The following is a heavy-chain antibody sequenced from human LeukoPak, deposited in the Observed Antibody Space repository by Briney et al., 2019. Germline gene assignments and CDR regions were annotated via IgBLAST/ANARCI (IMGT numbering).Heavy chain of an antibody. CDR2: ISYGGAT. Sequence: PSETLSLTCTVSGGSISPYYWSWVRQPPGKGLEWIGYISYGGATNYNPSLKSRLTILVDTSKNQFSLKLSSVTAADTAVYYCARDYGWGHGAAAADNWFDPWGQGTLVTVSS. D-gene: IGHD6-13*01. CDR3: ARDYGWGHGAAAADNWFDP. CDR1: GGSISPYY. J-gene: IGHJ5*02. V-gene: IGHV4-59*12.